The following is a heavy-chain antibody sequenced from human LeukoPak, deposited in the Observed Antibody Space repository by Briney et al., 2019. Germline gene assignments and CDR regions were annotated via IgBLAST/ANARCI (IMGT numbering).Heavy chain of an antibody. CDR1: GDSITSGAFY. Sequence: SETLSLTCNVSGDSITSGAFYWAWIRQSPGKRLEWIGNVYYSGSTQYNPSLRGRVSISMDKTKNQFSLNLNSVSVTDTAIYYCARRDYAAWFDPWGQGTLVTVSS. CDR3: ARRDYAAWFDP. V-gene: IGHV4-39*01. CDR2: VYYSGST. D-gene: IGHD4/OR15-4a*01. J-gene: IGHJ5*02.